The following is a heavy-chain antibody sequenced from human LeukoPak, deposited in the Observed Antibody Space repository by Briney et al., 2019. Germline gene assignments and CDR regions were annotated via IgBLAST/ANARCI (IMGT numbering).Heavy chain of an antibody. CDR2: IYTRGST. Sequence: SETLSLTCTVSGGSINNYSWSWIRQPAGKGLEWIARIYTRGSTNYNPSLKSRVTMSVDTSKNQFSLKLSSVTAADTAVYYCARGRYCSADICSGGDAFDIWGQGTMVSVSS. CDR1: GGSINNYS. J-gene: IGHJ3*02. V-gene: IGHV4-4*07. D-gene: IGHD2-15*01. CDR3: ARGRYCSADICSGGDAFDI.